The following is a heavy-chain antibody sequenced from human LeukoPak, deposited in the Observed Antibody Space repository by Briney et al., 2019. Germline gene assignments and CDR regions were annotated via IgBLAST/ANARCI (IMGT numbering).Heavy chain of an antibody. CDR3: ARERDGCPGY. CDR2: ISSSSSYI. D-gene: IGHD5-24*01. Sequence: GGPLRLSCAASGFTFSSYSMNWVRQAPGKGLEWVSSISSSSSYIYYADSVKGRFTISRDNAKNSLYLQMNSLRAEDTAVYYCARERDGCPGYWGQGTLVTVSS. CDR1: GFTFSSYS. J-gene: IGHJ4*02. V-gene: IGHV3-21*01.